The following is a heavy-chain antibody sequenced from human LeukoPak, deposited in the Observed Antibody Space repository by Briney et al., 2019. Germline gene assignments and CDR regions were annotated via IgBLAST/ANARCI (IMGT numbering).Heavy chain of an antibody. J-gene: IGHJ4*02. CDR3: AKDRGFSITMALDY. CDR1: GFTFSSYG. CDR2: ISYDGSNK. V-gene: IGHV3-30*18. D-gene: IGHD3-10*01. Sequence: GGSLRLSCAASGFTFSSYGMHWVRQAPGKGLEWVAVISYDGSNKYYADSVKGRFTISRDNSKNTLYLQMNSLRAEDTAVYYCAKDRGFSITMALDYWGQGTLVTVSS.